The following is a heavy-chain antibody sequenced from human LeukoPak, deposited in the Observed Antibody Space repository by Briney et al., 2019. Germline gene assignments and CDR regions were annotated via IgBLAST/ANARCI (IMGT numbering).Heavy chain of an antibody. D-gene: IGHD3-22*01. V-gene: IGHV3-23*01. CDR2: ISGSGGST. CDR3: AKDLLRANYYDSSGYYYLGAFDI. CDR1: GFTFSSYA. Sequence: PGGSLRPSCAASGFTFSSYAMSWVRQAPGKGLEWVSAISGSGGSTYYADSVKGWFTISRDNSKNTLYLQMNSLRAEDTAVYYCAKDLLRANYYDSSGYYYLGAFDIWGQGTMVTVSS. J-gene: IGHJ3*02.